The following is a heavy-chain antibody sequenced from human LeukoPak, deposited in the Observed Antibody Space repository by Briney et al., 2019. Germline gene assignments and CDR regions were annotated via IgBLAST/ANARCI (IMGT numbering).Heavy chain of an antibody. D-gene: IGHD5-24*01. J-gene: IGHJ4*02. CDR3: AKDGARDGYNYPDY. CDR2: ISGSGDIT. CDR1: GFSFSVYA. V-gene: IGHV3-23*01. Sequence: SGGSLRLSCAASGFSFSVYAMSWVRQAAGKGLEWVSDISGSGDITYYADSVKGRFTISRDKSKNTLYLQMNSLRAEDTAVYYCAKDGARDGYNYPDYWGQGTLVTVSS.